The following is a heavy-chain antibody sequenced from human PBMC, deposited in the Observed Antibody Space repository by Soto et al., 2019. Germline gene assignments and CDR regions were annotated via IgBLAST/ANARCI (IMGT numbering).Heavy chain of an antibody. CDR2: INHSGST. V-gene: IGHV4-34*01. Sequence: SETLSLTCAVYGGSFSGYYWSWIRQPPGKGLEWIGEINHSGSTNYNPSLKSRVTISVDASKNQFYLKLSSVTAADTAVYYCARGEWFGELTYSKWGQGNLVTVSS. D-gene: IGHD3-10*01. CDR1: GGSFSGYY. J-gene: IGHJ4*02. CDR3: ARGEWFGELTYSK.